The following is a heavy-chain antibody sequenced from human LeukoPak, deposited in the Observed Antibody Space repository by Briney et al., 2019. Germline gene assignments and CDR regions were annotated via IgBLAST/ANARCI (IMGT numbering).Heavy chain of an antibody. J-gene: IGHJ4*02. D-gene: IGHD2-2*01. Sequence: GGSLRLSCAASGFNFGSYSMTWVRQDPGKGLEWVSVISADSATTFYADSVKGRFTISRDISKNTLYLQMNSLRAEDTAVYYCAHGSMYQLDYWGQGTLVTVSS. CDR3: AHGSMYQLDY. V-gene: IGHV3-23*01. CDR1: GFNFGSYS. CDR2: ISADSATT.